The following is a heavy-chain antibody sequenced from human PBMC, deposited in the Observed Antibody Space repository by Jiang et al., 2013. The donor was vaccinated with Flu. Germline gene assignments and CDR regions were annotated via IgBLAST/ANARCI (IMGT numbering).Heavy chain of an antibody. CDR1: GGSITHYY. CDR2: IHYSGDT. J-gene: IGHJ5*01. D-gene: IGHD6-19*01. Sequence: GSGLVKPPETLSLTCTVSGGSITHYYWSWIRQPPGKGLEWIGYIHYSGDTNYNPSLKNRITISVDTSKNQFSLKLSSVTAADTAMYYCARHTSGWYSEGFDSWGQGNPGHRLL. CDR3: ARHTSGWYSEGFDS. V-gene: IGHV4-59*01.